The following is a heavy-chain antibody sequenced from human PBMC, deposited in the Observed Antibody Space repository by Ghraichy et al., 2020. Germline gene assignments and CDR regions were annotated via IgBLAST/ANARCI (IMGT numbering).Heavy chain of an antibody. Sequence: GGSLRLSCTASGFTFSSYWMHWVRQAPGKGLVWVSHINSDGSSTSYADSVKGRFTISRDNAKNTLYLQMNSLSAEDTAVYYCARDLKGRLRFLGTTSELRAMDVWGQGTTVTVSS. CDR2: INSDGSST. J-gene: IGHJ6*02. CDR3: ARDLKGRLRFLGTTSELRAMDV. V-gene: IGHV3-74*01. CDR1: GFTFSSYW. D-gene: IGHD3-3*01.